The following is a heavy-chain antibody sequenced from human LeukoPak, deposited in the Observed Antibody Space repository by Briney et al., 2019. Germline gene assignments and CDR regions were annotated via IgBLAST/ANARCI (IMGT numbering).Heavy chain of an antibody. CDR3: ARGGSSSSYYNNYGMDV. J-gene: IGHJ6*02. V-gene: IGHV1-8*01. CDR2: MNPKRGNT. D-gene: IGHD6-13*01. CDR1: GYSLTSFD. Sequence: ASVKVSCKASGYSLTSFDINWVRQGSGQGLEWMGWMNPKRGNTGYAPTFQGRVTITRDTSIDTAFMELSSLRPDDTAVYYCARGGSSSSYYNNYGMDVWGQGTTITVSS.